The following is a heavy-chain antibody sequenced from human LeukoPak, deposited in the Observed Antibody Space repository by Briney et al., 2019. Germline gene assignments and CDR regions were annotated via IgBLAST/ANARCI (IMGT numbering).Heavy chain of an antibody. CDR2: INTDGSNT. V-gene: IGHV3-74*01. CDR1: GFTFTSSW. CDR3: ARDGGYNRFDY. D-gene: IGHD5-24*01. J-gene: IGHJ4*02. Sequence: GGSLRLSCAASGFTFTSSWMHWVRQAPGEGLVWVSRINTDGSNTIYADSVKGRFTISRDNAKNTLYLQMNSLRAEDTAVYYCARDGGYNRFDYWGQGTLVTVSS.